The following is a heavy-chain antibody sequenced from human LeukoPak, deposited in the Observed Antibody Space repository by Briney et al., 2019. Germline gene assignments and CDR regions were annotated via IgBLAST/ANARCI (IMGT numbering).Heavy chain of an antibody. CDR2: INPNSGGT. CDR1: GYTFTGYY. J-gene: IGHJ6*03. V-gene: IGHV1-2*02. Sequence: ASVKVSCKASGYTFTGYYMHWVRQAPGQGLEWMGWINPNSGGTNYAQKFQGRVTMTRDTSISTAYMELSRLRSDDTAVYYCARGVYYGSGSYYYMDVWGKGTTVTISS. D-gene: IGHD3-10*01. CDR3: ARGVYYGSGSYYYMDV.